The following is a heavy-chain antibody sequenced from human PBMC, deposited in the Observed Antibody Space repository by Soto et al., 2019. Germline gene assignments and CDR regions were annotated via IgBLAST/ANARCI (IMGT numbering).Heavy chain of an antibody. D-gene: IGHD2-21*02. CDR1: GFTFSSYS. Sequence: GGSLRLSCAASGFTFSSYSMNWVRQAPGKGLEWVSSISSSSSYIYYADSVKGRFTISRDNAKNSLYLQMNSLRAEDTAVYYCARDDSTPQQGVYYYYGMDVWRQGTTVTVSS. V-gene: IGHV3-21*01. CDR3: ARDDSTPQQGVYYYYGMDV. J-gene: IGHJ6*02. CDR2: ISSSSSYI.